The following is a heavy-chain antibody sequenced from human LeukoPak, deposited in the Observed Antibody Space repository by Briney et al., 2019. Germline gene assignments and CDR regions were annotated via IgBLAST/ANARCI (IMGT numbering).Heavy chain of an antibody. Sequence: GGSLRLSCAASGFTVSSNYVSWVRQAPGKGLEWASVIYSGGSTYYADSVKGRFTISRDNSKNTLYLQMNSLRAEDTAVYYCASLGTYYYDSSGYLIDYWGQGTLVTVSS. CDR3: ASLGTYYYDSSGYLIDY. CDR2: IYSGGST. D-gene: IGHD3-22*01. V-gene: IGHV3-53*01. J-gene: IGHJ4*02. CDR1: GFTVSSNY.